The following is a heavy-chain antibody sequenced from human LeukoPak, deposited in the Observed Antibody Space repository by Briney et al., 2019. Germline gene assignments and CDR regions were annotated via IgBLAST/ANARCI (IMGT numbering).Heavy chain of an antibody. CDR1: GGSFSGYY. D-gene: IGHD3-10*01. CDR2: INHSGST. Sequence: SETLSLTCAVYGGSFSGYYWSWIRQPPGKGLEWIGEINHSGSTNYNPSLKSRVTISVDTSKNQFSLKLSSVTAADTAVYYCARGPLNYYGSGSYYNALGYWGQGTTVTVSS. CDR3: ARGPLNYYGSGSYYNALGY. J-gene: IGHJ6*02. V-gene: IGHV4-34*01.